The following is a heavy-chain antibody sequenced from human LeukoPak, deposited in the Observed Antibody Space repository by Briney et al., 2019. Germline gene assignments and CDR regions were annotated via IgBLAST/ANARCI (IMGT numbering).Heavy chain of an antibody. V-gene: IGHV1-69*05. D-gene: IGHD1-26*01. CDR3: ARTAPYYSESYHGWFDP. CDR1: GGTFSSYA. CDR2: IIPIFGTA. J-gene: IGHJ5*02. Sequence: GASVKVSCKASGGTFSSYAISWVRQAPGQGLEWMGGIIPIFGTANYAQKFQGRVTITTDESTSTAYMELSSLRSEDTAVYYCARTAPYYSESYHGWFDPWGQGTLVTVSS.